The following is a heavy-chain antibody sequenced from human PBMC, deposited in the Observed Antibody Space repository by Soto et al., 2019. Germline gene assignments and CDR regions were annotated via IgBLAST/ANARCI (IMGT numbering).Heavy chain of an antibody. V-gene: IGHV4-39*01. CDR1: GGSISSSSYY. CDR3: ARTVASAAGTLNWFDP. CDR2: IYYSGST. J-gene: IGHJ5*02. D-gene: IGHD6-13*01. Sequence: SKTLSLTCTVSGGSISSSSYYWGWIRQPPGKGLEWIGSIYYSGSTYYNPSLKSRVTISVDTSKNQFSLKLSSVTAADTAVYYCARTVASAAGTLNWFDPWGQGTLVTVSS.